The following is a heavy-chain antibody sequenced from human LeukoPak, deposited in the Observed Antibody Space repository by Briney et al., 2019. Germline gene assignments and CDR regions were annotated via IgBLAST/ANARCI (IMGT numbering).Heavy chain of an antibody. CDR2: IWYDGSNK. J-gene: IGHJ4*02. CDR1: GFTFSSYG. Sequence: GGSLRLSCAASGFTFSSYGMHWVRQAPGKGLEWVAVIWYDGSNKYYADSVKGRLTISRDNSKNTLFLQMNSLRAEDTAVYYCARCAERIHDPENYFDYWGQGTLVTVSS. CDR3: ARCAERIHDPENYFDY. D-gene: IGHD1-1*01. V-gene: IGHV3-33*01.